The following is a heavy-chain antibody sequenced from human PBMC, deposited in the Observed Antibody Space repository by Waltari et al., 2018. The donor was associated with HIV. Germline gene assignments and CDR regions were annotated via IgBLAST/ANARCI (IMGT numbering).Heavy chain of an antibody. D-gene: IGHD1-26*01. CDR2: INPNSGNT. CDR1: GHNFTGHY. J-gene: IGHJ4*02. CDR3: ARDGVGDAAFDY. V-gene: IGHV1-2*02. Sequence: QVQLLQSGPEVRKPGASVKVSCRASGHNFTGHYMHWVRQAPGQGLEWMGWINPNSGNTHFAQKFKGRVTLTRVTSIRTAYLEMRRLKSDDTAIYYCARDGVGDAAFDYWGQGTLVTVS.